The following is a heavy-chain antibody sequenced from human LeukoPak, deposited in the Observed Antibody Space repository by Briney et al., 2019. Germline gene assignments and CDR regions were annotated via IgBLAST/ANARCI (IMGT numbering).Heavy chain of an antibody. CDR2: ISGSGDTP. Sequence: PGGSLRLSCAASGFTFSSYAMSWVRQAPGKGLEWVSGISGSGDTPYYADSVKGRVTISRDNSKNTLYLQMNSLRAEDTAVYYCAKILGSYWTPGYDYWGQGTLVTVSS. J-gene: IGHJ4*02. CDR1: GFTFSSYA. D-gene: IGHD1-26*01. V-gene: IGHV3-23*01. CDR3: AKILGSYWTPGYDY.